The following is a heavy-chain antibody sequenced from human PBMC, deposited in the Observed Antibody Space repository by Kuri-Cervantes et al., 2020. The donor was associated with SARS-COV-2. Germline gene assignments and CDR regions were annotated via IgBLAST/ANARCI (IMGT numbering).Heavy chain of an antibody. CDR3: ATDRFCPGGVCRLHGFHS. Sequence: GGSLRLSCAASGFTFDDYGMSWVRQAPGKGLEWVSGINWNGGSTGYADSVKGRFTVSRDNARNSLYLQMTGLRVEDTAVYYCATDRFCPGGVCRLHGFHSWGQGTLVTVSS. V-gene: IGHV3-20*04. D-gene: IGHD2-8*02. J-gene: IGHJ5*01. CDR1: GFTFDDYG. CDR2: INWNGGST.